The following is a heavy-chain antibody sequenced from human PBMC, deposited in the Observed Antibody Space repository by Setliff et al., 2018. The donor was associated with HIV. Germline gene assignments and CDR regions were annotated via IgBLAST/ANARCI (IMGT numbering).Heavy chain of an antibody. CDR3: AKQGSGYDYYYMDV. Sequence: HPGGSLRLSCAASGFTFSTYWMHWVRQAPGKGLVWVSRIKTDGSSTSYADSVKGRFTISRDNAKNTLFLQMNSLRAEDTAVYYCAKQGSGYDYYYMDVWGKGTTVTVSS. CDR1: GFTFSTYW. D-gene: IGHD3-22*01. V-gene: IGHV3-74*01. CDR2: IKTDGSST. J-gene: IGHJ6*03.